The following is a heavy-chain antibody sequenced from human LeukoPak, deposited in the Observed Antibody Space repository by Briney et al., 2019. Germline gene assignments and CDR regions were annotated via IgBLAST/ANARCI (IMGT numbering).Heavy chain of an antibody. D-gene: IGHD3-10*01. CDR1: GYTFTSYG. CDR2: ISAYNGNT. CDR3: ARVETRTTQLLVRGVKFLGWFDP. V-gene: IGHV1-18*01. Sequence: EASVKVSCKASGYTFTSYGISWVRQAPGQGLEWMGWISAYNGNTNYAQKLQGRVTMTTDTSTSTAYMELRSLRSDDTAVYYCARVETRTTQLLVRGVKFLGWFDPWGQGTLVTVSS. J-gene: IGHJ5*02.